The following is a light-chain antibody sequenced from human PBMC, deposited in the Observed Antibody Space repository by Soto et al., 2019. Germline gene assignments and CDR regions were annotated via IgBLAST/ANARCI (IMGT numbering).Light chain of an antibody. J-gene: IGLJ3*02. CDR1: SSNIGSNT. Sequence: QSVLTQPPSASGTPGQRVTMSCSGSSSNIGSNTVNWYQQLPGTAPKLLIYSNNERPSEVPDRFSGSKSGTSASLAISGPQSEDEADYYCAAWDDSLNGWVFGGGTKLTVL. CDR2: SNN. V-gene: IGLV1-44*01. CDR3: AAWDDSLNGWV.